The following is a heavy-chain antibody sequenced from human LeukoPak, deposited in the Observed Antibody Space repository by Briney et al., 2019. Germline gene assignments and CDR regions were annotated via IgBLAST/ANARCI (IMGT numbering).Heavy chain of an antibody. CDR1: GYTFTNYC. D-gene: IGHD2-2*01. Sequence: GASAKVSCKASGYTFTNYCMHWVRQAPGQGLEWMGEIIPIFGTANYAQKFQGRVTITADESTSTAYMELSSLRSEDTAVYYCARVVTPRYCSTPICYWKGWFDPWGQGTLVTVSS. CDR2: IIPIFGTA. J-gene: IGHJ5*02. CDR3: ARVVTPRYCSTPICYWKGWFDP. V-gene: IGHV1-69*13.